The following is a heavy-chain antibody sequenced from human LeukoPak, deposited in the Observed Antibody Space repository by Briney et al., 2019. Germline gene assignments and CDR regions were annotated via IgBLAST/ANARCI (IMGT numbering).Heavy chain of an antibody. CDR1: GFTFSSYG. CDR2: IRYDGSNK. D-gene: IGHD6-13*01. V-gene: IGHV3-30*02. Sequence: PGGSLRLSCAASGFTFSSYGMHWVRQAPGKGLEWVAFIRYDGSNKYYADSVKGRFTISRDNANNSLYLQMNSLRAEDTAVYYCARESSSLTNPDFDYWGQGTLVTVSS. J-gene: IGHJ4*02. CDR3: ARESSSLTNPDFDY.